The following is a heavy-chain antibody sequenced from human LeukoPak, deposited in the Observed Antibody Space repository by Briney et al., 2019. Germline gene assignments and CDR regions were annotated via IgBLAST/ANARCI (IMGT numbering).Heavy chain of an antibody. D-gene: IGHD2-2*01. J-gene: IGHJ4*02. V-gene: IGHV1-69*05. Sequence: SVKVSCKXSGGTFSSYAISWVRQAPGQGLEWMGGIIPIFGTANYAQKFQGRVTITTDESTSTAYMELSSLRSEDTAVYYCAKRGSYCSGTTCYDYWGQGTLVTVSS. CDR3: AKRGSYCSGTTCYDY. CDR1: GGTFSSYA. CDR2: IIPIFGTA.